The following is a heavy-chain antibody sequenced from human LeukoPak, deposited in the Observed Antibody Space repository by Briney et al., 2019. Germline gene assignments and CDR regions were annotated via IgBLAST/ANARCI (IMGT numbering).Heavy chain of an antibody. J-gene: IGHJ6*02. D-gene: IGHD4-17*01. CDR2: ISGSGGST. Sequence: PGGSLRLSCAASGFTFSSYAMSWVRQAPGKGLEWVSAISGSGGSTYYADSVEGRFTISRDNSKNTLYLQMNSLRAEDTAVYYCARSPPEAHDYGDYALYYGMDVWGQGTTVTVSS. V-gene: IGHV3-23*01. CDR3: ARSPPEAHDYGDYALYYGMDV. CDR1: GFTFSSYA.